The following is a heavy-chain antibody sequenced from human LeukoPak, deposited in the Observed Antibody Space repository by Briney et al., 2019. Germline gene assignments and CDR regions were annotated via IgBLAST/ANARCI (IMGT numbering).Heavy chain of an antibody. V-gene: IGHV1-8*02. CDR3: ARNLHYYDSSGYTYYYYYYMDV. J-gene: IGHJ6*03. CDR2: VNPNSGNT. Sequence: ASVKVSCKASGGTFSSYAISWVRQAPGQGLEWMGWVNPNSGNTAYVQKFQGRVTMTRDTSISTAYMELSRLRSDDTAVYYCARNLHYYDSSGYTYYYYYYMDVWGKGTTVTISS. CDR1: GGTFSSYA. D-gene: IGHD3-22*01.